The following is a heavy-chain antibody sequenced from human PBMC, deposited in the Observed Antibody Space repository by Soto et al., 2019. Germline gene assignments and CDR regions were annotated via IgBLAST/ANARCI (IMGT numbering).Heavy chain of an antibody. CDR2: ISAYNGNT. D-gene: IGHD1-26*01. V-gene: IGHV1-18*01. CDR1: GYTFTSYG. J-gene: IGHJ6*02. CDR3: ARDPPTTGVYYYYGMDV. Sequence: ASVKVSCKASGYTFTSYGISWVQQAPGQGLEWMGWISAYNGNTNYAQKLQGRVTMTTDTSTSTAYMELRSLRSDDTAVYYCARDPPTTGVYYYYGMDVWGQGTTVTVSS.